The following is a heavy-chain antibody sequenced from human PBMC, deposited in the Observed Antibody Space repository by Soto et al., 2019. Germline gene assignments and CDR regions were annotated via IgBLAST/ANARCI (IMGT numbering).Heavy chain of an antibody. CDR2: MSYDGSNK. J-gene: IGHJ4*02. CDR1: GFTFSSYA. V-gene: IGHV3-30-3*01. D-gene: IGHD3-16*01. Sequence: QVQLVESGGGVVQPGRSLRLSCAASGFTFSSYAMHWVRRAPGKGLEWMAVMSYDGSNKYYADSVKGRFTISRDNSKNTVYLQMNSLRPEDTALYYCARGGGAYWGQGTLVIVSS. CDR3: ARGGGAY.